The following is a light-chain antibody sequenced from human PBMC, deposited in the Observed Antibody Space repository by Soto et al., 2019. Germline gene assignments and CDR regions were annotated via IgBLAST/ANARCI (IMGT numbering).Light chain of an antibody. CDR2: EGS. CDR3: CSHAGRSTYVA. Sequence: QSPLTQPASVSGAAGESITIFCTGTSRDVGGYNLASWYQQQPGKAPKDTSYEGSNRPSGDSICFSGSKSGNTASLTFSGLQAEDEADYYCCSHAGRSTYVAFGGGTQLTVL. V-gene: IGLV2-23*01. CDR1: SRDVGGYNL. J-gene: IGLJ2*01.